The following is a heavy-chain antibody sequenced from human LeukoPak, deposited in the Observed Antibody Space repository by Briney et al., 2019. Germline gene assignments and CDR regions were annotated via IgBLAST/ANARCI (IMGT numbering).Heavy chain of an antibody. CDR3: ARGPQLLWFGGRGSYYYMDV. D-gene: IGHD3-10*01. J-gene: IGHJ6*03. CDR2: MNPNSGNT. CDR1: GYTFTSYD. Sequence: ASVKVSCKASGYTFTSYDINWVRQDTGQGLEWMGWMNPNSGNTGYAQKPQGRVTMTRNTSISTAYMELSSLRSEDTAVYYCARGPQLLWFGGRGSYYYMDVWGKGTTVTISS. V-gene: IGHV1-8*01.